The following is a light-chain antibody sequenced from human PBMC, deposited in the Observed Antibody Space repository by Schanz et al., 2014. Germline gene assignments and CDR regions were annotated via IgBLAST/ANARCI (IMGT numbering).Light chain of an antibody. CDR2: GAS. Sequence: EIVLTQSPGTLSLSPGERATLSCRASQSVSSSQLAWYQQKPGQAPRLLIYGASSRATGIPDRFSGSGSGKDFNLTIGRLEPEDFAVYYCSQFGSSPIPFGQGTRLEIK. V-gene: IGKV3-20*01. CDR1: QSVSSSQ. CDR3: SQFGSSPIP. J-gene: IGKJ5*01.